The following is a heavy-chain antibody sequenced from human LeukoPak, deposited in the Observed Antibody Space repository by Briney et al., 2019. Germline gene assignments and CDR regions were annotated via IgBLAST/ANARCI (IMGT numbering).Heavy chain of an antibody. CDR1: GFTFSTYS. CDR3: ARVLDGFTISAALDV. CDR2: ISYSSSYI. D-gene: IGHD6-13*01. V-gene: IGHV3-21*01. Sequence: KTGGSLRLSRSASGFTFSTYSMNWVRQAPGKGLEWVSSISYSSSYIYYADSVKDRFTISRDNAKNSLYLEMNSLRAEDTAVYYCARVLDGFTISAALDVWGQGTTVSVS. J-gene: IGHJ6*02.